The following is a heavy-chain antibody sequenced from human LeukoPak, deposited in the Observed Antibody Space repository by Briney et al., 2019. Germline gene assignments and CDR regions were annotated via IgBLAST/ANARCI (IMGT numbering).Heavy chain of an antibody. D-gene: IGHD5-18*01. CDR1: GYTFTSHD. Sequence: ASVKVSCKASGYTFTSHDINWVRQATGQGLEWMGWMNPNSGNTGYAQKFQGRVTMTRNTSISTAYMELSSLRSEDTAVYYCARGVGGYSYGFEQGYNWFDPWGQGTLVTVSS. J-gene: IGHJ5*02. CDR2: MNPNSGNT. V-gene: IGHV1-8*01. CDR3: ARGVGGYSYGFEQGYNWFDP.